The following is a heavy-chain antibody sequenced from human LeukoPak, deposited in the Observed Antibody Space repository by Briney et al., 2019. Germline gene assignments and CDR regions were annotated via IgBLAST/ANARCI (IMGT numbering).Heavy chain of an antibody. Sequence: NPSETLSLTCTVSGGSISSYYWSWIRQPPGKGLEWIGYIYYSGSTNYNPSLKSRVTISVDTSKNQFSLKLSSVTAADTAVYYCARSTLGSPYYFDYWSQGTLVTVSS. CDR1: GGSISSYY. D-gene: IGHD2-15*01. J-gene: IGHJ4*02. V-gene: IGHV4-59*08. CDR2: IYYSGST. CDR3: ARSTLGSPYYFDY.